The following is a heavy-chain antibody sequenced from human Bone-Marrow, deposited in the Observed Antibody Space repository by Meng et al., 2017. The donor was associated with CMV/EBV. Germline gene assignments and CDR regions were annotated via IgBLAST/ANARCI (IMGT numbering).Heavy chain of an antibody. CDR2: ISDSGST. CDR3: ARGASGKYYYHFDH. CDR1: GGSIISMGYY. D-gene: IGHD1-26*01. J-gene: IGHJ4*02. V-gene: IGHV4-39*07. Sequence: SETLSLTCNVSGGSIISMGYYWGWIRQPPGKGLEWFDLISDSGSTYYNPSLRSRVTISVDTSKNQFSLRLSSVTAADSAVYYCARGASGKYYYHFDHWGQGALVTVSS.